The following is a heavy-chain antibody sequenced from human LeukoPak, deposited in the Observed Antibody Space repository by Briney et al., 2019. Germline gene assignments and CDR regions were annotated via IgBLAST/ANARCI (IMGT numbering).Heavy chain of an antibody. Sequence: GASVNVSCTASGGTFSSYAISWVRQAPGQGLEWMGRIIPILGIANYAQKFQGRVTITADKSTSTAYMELSSLRSEDTAVYYCEVRHAAKFDYWGQGTLVTVSS. J-gene: IGHJ4*02. CDR2: IIPILGIA. CDR3: EVRHAAKFDY. V-gene: IGHV1-69*04. D-gene: IGHD2-15*01. CDR1: GGTFSSYA.